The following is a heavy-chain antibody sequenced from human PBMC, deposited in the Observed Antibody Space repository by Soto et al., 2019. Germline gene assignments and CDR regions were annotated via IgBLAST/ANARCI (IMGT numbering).Heavy chain of an antibody. Sequence: KISGASVKVSCKASGGTFSSYAISWVRQAPGQGLEWMGGIIPIFGTANYAQKFQGRVTITADESTSTAYMELSSLRSEDTAVYYCATIVVVPAAMNWFDPWGQGTLVTVSS. CDR2: IIPIFGTA. J-gene: IGHJ5*02. CDR3: ATIVVVPAAMNWFDP. D-gene: IGHD2-2*01. V-gene: IGHV1-69*13. CDR1: GGTFSSYA.